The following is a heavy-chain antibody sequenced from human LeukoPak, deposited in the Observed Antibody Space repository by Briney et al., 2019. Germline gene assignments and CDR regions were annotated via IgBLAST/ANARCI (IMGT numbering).Heavy chain of an antibody. Sequence: PSETLSLTCAVYGGSFSGYYWSWIRQPPGKGLEWIGEINHSGSTNYNPSLKSRVTISVDTSKNQFSLKLSSVTAADTAVYYCARGPPGLYCSSTSCYTDYYYYYMDVWGKGTTVTISS. CDR3: ARGPPGLYCSSTSCYTDYYYYYMDV. V-gene: IGHV4-34*01. CDR2: INHSGST. CDR1: GGSFSGYY. J-gene: IGHJ6*03. D-gene: IGHD2-2*02.